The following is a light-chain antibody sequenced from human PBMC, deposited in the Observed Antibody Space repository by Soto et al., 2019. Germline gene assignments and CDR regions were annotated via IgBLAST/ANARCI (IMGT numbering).Light chain of an antibody. CDR2: DVS. CDR3: NSYTSSRTYV. Sequence: QSALTQPASVSGSPGQSITISCTGTSSDVGAYNFVSWYQHHPGKAPKLMIYDVSTRPSGVSDRFSGSKSGNTASLTISGLQAEDEADYYCNSYTSSRTYVFGTGTKVTVL. CDR1: SSDVGAYNF. J-gene: IGLJ1*01. V-gene: IGLV2-14*03.